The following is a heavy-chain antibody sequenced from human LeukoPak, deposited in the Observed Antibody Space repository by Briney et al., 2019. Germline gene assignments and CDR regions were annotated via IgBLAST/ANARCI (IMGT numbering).Heavy chain of an antibody. J-gene: IGHJ4*02. CDR3: ARHRYCSSTSCFFDY. CDR2: ISAYNGNT. CDR1: GYTFTSYG. V-gene: IGHV1-18*01. Sequence: ASVKVSCKASGYTFTSYGISWVRQAPGQGLEWMGWISAYNGNTNYAQKLQGRVTMTTDTSTSTTYMELRSLRSDDTAVYYCARHRYCSSTSCFFDYWGQGTLVTVSS. D-gene: IGHD2-2*01.